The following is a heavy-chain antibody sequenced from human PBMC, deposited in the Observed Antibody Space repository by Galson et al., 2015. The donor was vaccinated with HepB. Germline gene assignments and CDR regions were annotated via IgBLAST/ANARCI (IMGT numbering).Heavy chain of an antibody. CDR3: ARFLYYDSSAFYFDY. D-gene: IGHD3-22*01. V-gene: IGHV4-39*01. CDR2: IHSSGTT. CDR1: GGSVTSSSYY. J-gene: IGHJ4*02. Sequence: TLSLTCTVSGGSVTSSSYYWSWIRQSPGKGLEWIGSIHSSGTTFYNPSHKSRVTISGDASRMQFSLTLMSVTAADTATYFCARFLYYDSSAFYFDYWGQGALVTVSS.